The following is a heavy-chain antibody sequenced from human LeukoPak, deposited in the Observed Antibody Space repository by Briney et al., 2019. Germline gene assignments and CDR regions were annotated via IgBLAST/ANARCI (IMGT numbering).Heavy chain of an antibody. V-gene: IGHV3-23*01. Sequence: QPGGSLRLSCAASGFTFSSYAMSWVRQAPGKGLEWVSAISGSGGSTYYADSVKGRFTISRDNSKNTLYLQMNSLRAEDTAVYYCVKDSVVVAGLVNYFDYWGQGTLVTVSS. CDR1: GFTFSSYA. D-gene: IGHD2-15*01. CDR3: VKDSVVVAGLVNYFDY. CDR2: ISGSGGST. J-gene: IGHJ4*02.